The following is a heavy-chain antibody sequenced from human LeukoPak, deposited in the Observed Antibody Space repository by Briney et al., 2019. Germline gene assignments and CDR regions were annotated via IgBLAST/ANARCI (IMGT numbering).Heavy chain of an antibody. CDR1: GGSISSAAYY. J-gene: IGHJ4*02. D-gene: IGHD5-18*01. V-gene: IGHV4-31*03. CDR3: ARDRGYSYGVDS. CDR2: IYHSGIT. Sequence: SETLSLTCTVSGGSISSAAYYWHWIRQHPGKGLEWLGYIYHSGITNYNPSLKSRVTISVNTSKNQFSLKLCSVTAADTAVYYCARDRGYSYGVDSWGQGTVVTVSS.